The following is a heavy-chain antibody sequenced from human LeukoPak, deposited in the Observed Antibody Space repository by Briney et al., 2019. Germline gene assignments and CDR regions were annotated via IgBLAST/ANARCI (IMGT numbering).Heavy chain of an antibody. CDR2: INPQGDIT. D-gene: IGHD2-21*01. J-gene: IGHJ5*02. CDR3: ARPSYCVADNCGYWLDP. V-gene: IGHV1-46*01. Sequence: ASVKVSCKPSGYTFTKYLIHWVRQAPGQGLEWMGTINPQGDITKYEQRFQGRITLTEDTSTSPVYLELSSLTSEDTAVYYCARPSYCVADNCGYWLDPWGTGTLVTVS. CDR1: GYTFTKYL.